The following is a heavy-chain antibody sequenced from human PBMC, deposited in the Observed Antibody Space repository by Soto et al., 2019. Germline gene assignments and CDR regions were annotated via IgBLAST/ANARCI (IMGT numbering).Heavy chain of an antibody. CDR1: GGSISSYY. Sequence: PSETLSLTCTVSGGSISSYYWSWIRQPPGKGLEWIGYIYYSGSTNYNPSLKSRVTISVDTSKNQFSLKLSSVTAADTAVYYCASTCSGGSCDNYYYYYMDVWGKGTTVTVSS. J-gene: IGHJ6*03. CDR3: ASTCSGGSCDNYYYYYMDV. D-gene: IGHD2-15*01. CDR2: IYYSGST. V-gene: IGHV4-59*01.